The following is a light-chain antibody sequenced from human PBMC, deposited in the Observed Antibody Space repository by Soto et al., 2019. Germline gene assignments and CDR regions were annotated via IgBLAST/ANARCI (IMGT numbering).Light chain of an antibody. V-gene: IGLV4-69*01. CDR3: QTWVTGPPWV. CDR1: SGHSTYA. CDR2: LNSDGSH. J-gene: IGLJ3*02. Sequence: QPVLTQSPSASASLGASVKLTCTLSSGHSTYAIAWHQQRPEKGPRYLMKLNSDGSHNKGDGIPDCFSGSSSGAERYLTISSLQSEDEADYYCQTWVTGPPWVFGGGTKLTV.